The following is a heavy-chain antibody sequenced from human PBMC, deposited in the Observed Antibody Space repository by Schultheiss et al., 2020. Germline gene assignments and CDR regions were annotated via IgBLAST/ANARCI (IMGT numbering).Heavy chain of an antibody. CDR3: ATGRIAAQKRVEFDY. D-gene: IGHD6-6*01. V-gene: IGHV1-69*13. CDR2: IIPIFGTA. J-gene: IGHJ4*02. CDR1: GGTFSSYA. Sequence: SVKVSCKASGGTFSSYAISWVRQATGQGLEWMGGIIPIFGTANYAQKFQGRVTITADESTSTAYMELSRLRSDDTAVYYCATGRIAAQKRVEFDYWGQGTLVTVSS.